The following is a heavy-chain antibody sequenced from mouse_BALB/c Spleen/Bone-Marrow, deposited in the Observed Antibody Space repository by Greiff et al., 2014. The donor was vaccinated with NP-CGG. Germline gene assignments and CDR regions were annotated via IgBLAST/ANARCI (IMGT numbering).Heavy chain of an antibody. J-gene: IGHJ4*01. CDR2: IWSGGST. Sequence: QVQLQQSGPGLVQPSQSLSITCTVSGFSLTSYGVHWVRQSPGKGLEWLGVIWSGGSTDYNAPFISRLNISKDNSKSQVFFKMNSLQANDTATYYCARNPIRRNAMDYWGQGTSVTVSS. V-gene: IGHV2-2*02. D-gene: IGHD2-12*01. CDR3: ARNPIRRNAMDY. CDR1: GFSLTSYG.